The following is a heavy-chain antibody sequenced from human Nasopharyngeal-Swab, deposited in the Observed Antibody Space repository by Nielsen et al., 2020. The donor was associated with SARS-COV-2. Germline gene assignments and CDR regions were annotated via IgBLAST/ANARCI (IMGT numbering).Heavy chain of an antibody. V-gene: IGHV1-3*01. CDR3: ARVPAVAASRIDY. CDR2: INAGKGNT. CDR1: GYPLINQA. D-gene: IGHD6-19*01. J-gene: IGHJ4*02. Sequence: ASVKVSCKASGYPLINQAMHWVRQAPAQRPEFMGWINAGKGNTIYSQKFQGRVRISRDTSANTVYMELNRLRSEDTAVYYCARVPAVAASRIDYWGQGTLVTVSS.